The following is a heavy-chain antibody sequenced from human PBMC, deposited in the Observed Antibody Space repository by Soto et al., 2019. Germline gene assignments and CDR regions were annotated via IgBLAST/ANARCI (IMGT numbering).Heavy chain of an antibody. CDR1: GFTFDDYA. V-gene: IGHV3-9*01. J-gene: IGHJ4*02. D-gene: IGHD5-12*01. Sequence: EVQLVESGGGLVQPGRSLRLSCAASGFTFDDYAMHWVRQAPGKGLEWVSGISWNSGSIGYADSVKGRFTISRDNAKNSLYLQMNSPRAEDTALYYCAKDASLREYSGYDTSYFDYWGQGTLVTVSS. CDR2: ISWNSGSI. CDR3: AKDASLREYSGYDTSYFDY.